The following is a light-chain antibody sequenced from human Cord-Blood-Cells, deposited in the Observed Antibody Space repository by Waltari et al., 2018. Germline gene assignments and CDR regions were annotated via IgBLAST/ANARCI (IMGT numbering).Light chain of an antibody. Sequence: DIQMTQSPSSLSASVGDRVTITCQASQDISNYLNWYQQKPGKEPKLLIYDASNLETGVPSRFSGSGSGTDFTFTISSLQPEDIATYYCQQYDNLPFTFGPGTKVDIK. CDR2: DAS. J-gene: IGKJ3*01. V-gene: IGKV1-33*01. CDR3: QQYDNLPFT. CDR1: QDISNY.